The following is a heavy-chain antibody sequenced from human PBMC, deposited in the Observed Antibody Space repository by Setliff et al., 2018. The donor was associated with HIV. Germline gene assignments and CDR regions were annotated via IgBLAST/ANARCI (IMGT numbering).Heavy chain of an antibody. D-gene: IGHD6-19*01. J-gene: IGHJ4*02. V-gene: IGHV1-18*01. CDR3: ARAAVAGPWRKLDY. Sequence: GASVKVSCKASGYTFTSFGISWVRQAPGQGLEWMGRISAYNGNTDHAQRLQGRVTMTTVTSTRTAYMELRSLRSDDTAVYYCARAAVAGPWRKLDYWGQGTLVTVSS. CDR1: GYTFTSFG. CDR2: ISAYNGNT.